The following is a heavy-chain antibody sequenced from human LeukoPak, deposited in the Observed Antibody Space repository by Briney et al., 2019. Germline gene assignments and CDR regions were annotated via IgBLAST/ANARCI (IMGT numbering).Heavy chain of an antibody. CDR1: GGSVSTYY. V-gene: IGHV4-59*08. D-gene: IGHD1-26*01. CDR2: IHDTGST. Sequence: SETLSLTCTVSGGSVSTYYWSWIRQSPGKGLDWIGYIHDTGSTNYNPSLKSRVSISVDRSKSQFSLHLSSVTAADTAVYFCARVEPYSYYFGMDVWGRGTTVTVSS. CDR3: ARVEPYSYYFGMDV. J-gene: IGHJ6*02.